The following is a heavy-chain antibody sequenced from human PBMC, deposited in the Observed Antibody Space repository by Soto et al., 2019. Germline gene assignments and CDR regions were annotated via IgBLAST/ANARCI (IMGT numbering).Heavy chain of an antibody. J-gene: IGHJ4*02. V-gene: IGHV4-30-2*01. D-gene: IGHD3-3*01. CDR2: IYHSGST. CDR1: GGSISSGGYS. CDR3: ARAHYDFWSGYPTRGRYFDY. Sequence: QLQLQESGSGLVKPSQTLSLTCAVSGGSISSGGYSWSWIRQPPGKGLEWIGYIYHSGSTYYNPSLKSRVTISVDRSKNQFSLKLSSVTAADTAVYYCARAHYDFWSGYPTRGRYFDYWGQGTLVTVSS.